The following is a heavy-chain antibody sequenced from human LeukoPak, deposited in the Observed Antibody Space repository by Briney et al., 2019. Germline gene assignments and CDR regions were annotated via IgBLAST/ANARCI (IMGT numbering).Heavy chain of an antibody. CDR1: GYTFTGYY. Sequence: ASVKVSCKASGYTFTGYYMHWVRQAPGQGLEWMGRINPNSGGTNYAQKFQGRVTMTRDTSISTAYMELSRLRSDDTAVYYCAGDGTYYYDSSGYYSWGQGTLVTVSS. D-gene: IGHD3-22*01. CDR2: INPNSGGT. V-gene: IGHV1-2*06. J-gene: IGHJ4*02. CDR3: AGDGTYYYDSSGYYS.